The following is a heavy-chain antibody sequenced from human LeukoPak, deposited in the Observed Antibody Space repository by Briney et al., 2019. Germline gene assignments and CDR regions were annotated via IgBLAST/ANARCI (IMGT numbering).Heavy chain of an antibody. CDR2: TNHSGST. CDR1: GGSFSGYY. Sequence: SETLSLTCAVYGGSFSGYYWSWIRQPPGKGLEWIGETNHSGSTNYNPSLKSRVTISVDTSKNHFSLKLSSVTAADTAVYYCARGGRSYSSSWTRWFDPWGQGTLVTVSS. D-gene: IGHD6-13*01. J-gene: IGHJ5*02. V-gene: IGHV4-34*01. CDR3: ARGGRSYSSSWTRWFDP.